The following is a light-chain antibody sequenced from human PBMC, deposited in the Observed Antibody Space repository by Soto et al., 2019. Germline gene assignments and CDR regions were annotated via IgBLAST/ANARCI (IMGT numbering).Light chain of an antibody. CDR2: GNS. V-gene: IGLV1-40*01. J-gene: IGLJ2*01. CDR3: QSYDSSLSGSVV. CDR1: SSNIGAGYD. Sequence: QSVLTQPPSGSGAPGQRVTISCTGRSSNIGAGYDVHWYQQLPGTAPKRLIYGNSNRPSGVPDRFSGSKSGTSASLAITGLQAEDEADYYCQSYDSSLSGSVVFGGGTKLTVL.